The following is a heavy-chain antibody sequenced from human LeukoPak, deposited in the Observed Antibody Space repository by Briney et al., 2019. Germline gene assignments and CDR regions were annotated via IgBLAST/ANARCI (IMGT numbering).Heavy chain of an antibody. D-gene: IGHD7-27*01. CDR1: RFTFSSYV. CDR3: ARDSLINWGPGYYYYVMDV. V-gene: IGHV3-7*01. Sequence: SGGSLRLSCAASRFTFSSYVMTWVRQAPGKGLEWVASIKQDGSEKYYVDSVKGRFTISRDTAKTSLFLQMNSLRADDTAVYYCARDSLINWGPGYYYYVMDVWGQGTTVTVSS. J-gene: IGHJ6*02. CDR2: IKQDGSEK.